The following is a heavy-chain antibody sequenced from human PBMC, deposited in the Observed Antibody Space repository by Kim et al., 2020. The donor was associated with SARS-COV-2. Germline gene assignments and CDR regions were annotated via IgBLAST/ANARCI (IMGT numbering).Heavy chain of an antibody. CDR3: ARGGIGD. J-gene: IGHJ4*02. V-gene: IGHV3-53*01. CDR2: GGTM. Sequence: GGTMDYADSVNGRFTMSKDTSKNLFYLQMHALRAEDTALYYCARGGIGDWSQGTLVTVSS. D-gene: IGHD3-16*01.